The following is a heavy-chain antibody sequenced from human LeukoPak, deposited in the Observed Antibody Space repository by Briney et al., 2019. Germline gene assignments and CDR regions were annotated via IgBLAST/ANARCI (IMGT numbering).Heavy chain of an antibody. CDR3: ANGPAITMIVVVNAFDI. Sequence: PGGSLRLSCVASGFTFSDYNMRWIRQAPGKGLEWVSSISRSGSTKYYADSVKGRFTISRDNSKNTLYLQMNSLRAEDTAVYYCANGPAITMIVVVNAFDIWGQGIMVTVSS. CDR2: ISRSGSTK. CDR1: GFTFSDYN. J-gene: IGHJ3*02. V-gene: IGHV3-11*04. D-gene: IGHD3-22*01.